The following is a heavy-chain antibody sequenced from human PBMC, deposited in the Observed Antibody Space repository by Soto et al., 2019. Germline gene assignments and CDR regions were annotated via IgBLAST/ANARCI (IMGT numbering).Heavy chain of an antibody. CDR1: GLSVSTPGAC. Sequence: QITFKSSGPTLVKATQTLTLTCPFSGLSVSTPGACVVWVRQPPGKALEWVAFSYLNDDKRYSPSLKSSLTITKDTSKNQVILTMTNMDPVDTGTYYCAHRTDDTYVDSWGQGTLVTVSS. CDR2: SYLNDDK. V-gene: IGHV2-5*01. CDR3: AHRTDDTYVDS. D-gene: IGHD1-1*01. J-gene: IGHJ4*02.